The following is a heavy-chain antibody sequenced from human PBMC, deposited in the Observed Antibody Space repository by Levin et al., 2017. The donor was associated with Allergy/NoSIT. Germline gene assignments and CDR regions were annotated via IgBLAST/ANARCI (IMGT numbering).Heavy chain of an antibody. CDR2: MYPFDSDT. Sequence: GESLKISCRTSGYSFPSYWIGWVRQVPGKGLEWMAIMYPFDSDTRYSPAFQGQVTISVDKSITTAYLQWSSLKASDTAIYYCARRAGMGGGDYWGPGTLVTVSS. J-gene: IGHJ4*02. CDR3: ARRAGMGGGDY. V-gene: IGHV5-51*01. D-gene: IGHD6-19*01. CDR1: GYSFPSYW.